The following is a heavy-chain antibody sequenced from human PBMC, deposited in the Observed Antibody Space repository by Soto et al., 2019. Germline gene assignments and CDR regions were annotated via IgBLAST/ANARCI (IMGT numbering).Heavy chain of an antibody. CDR3: AKSIDVLRFLEWLSYYFDY. CDR1: GFTFSSCA. D-gene: IGHD3-3*01. J-gene: IGHJ4*02. CDR2: ISGSGGST. V-gene: IGHV3-23*01. Sequence: GGSLRLSCAASGFTFSSCAMSWVRQAPGKGLEWVSAISGSGGSTYYADSVKGRFTISRDNSKNTLYLQMNSLRAEDTAVYYCAKSIDVLRFLEWLSYYFDYWGQGTLVTAPQ.